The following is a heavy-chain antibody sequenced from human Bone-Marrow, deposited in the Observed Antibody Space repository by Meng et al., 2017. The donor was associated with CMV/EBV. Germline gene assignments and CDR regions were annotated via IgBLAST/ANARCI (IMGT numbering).Heavy chain of an antibody. CDR2: ISRSSSYI. D-gene: IGHD3-10*01. CDR3: AREKNYGSGGYIHYGMDV. Sequence: GESLKISCAASGFNFSSYSMNWVRQAPGKGLEWVSSISRSSSYIYYADSVKGRFTISRDNAKNSRYLQMNSLRAEDTAVSYCAREKNYGSGGYIHYGMDVWGQGTTVTVSS. V-gene: IGHV3-21*01. J-gene: IGHJ6*02. CDR1: GFNFSSYS.